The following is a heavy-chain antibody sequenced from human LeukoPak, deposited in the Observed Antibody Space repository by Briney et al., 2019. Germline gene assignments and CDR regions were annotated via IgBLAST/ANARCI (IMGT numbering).Heavy chain of an antibody. J-gene: IGHJ4*02. Sequence: SETLSLTCTVSGGSISSGDYYWSWIRQPPGKGLEWIGYIYYSGSTYYNPSLKSRVTISVDTSKNQFSLKLSSVTAADTAVYYCARVGDYVWGSYRYEGIFVYWGQGTLVTVSS. CDR1: GGSISSGDYY. CDR2: IYYSGST. V-gene: IGHV4-30-4*01. D-gene: IGHD3-16*02. CDR3: ARVGDYVWGSYRYEGIFVY.